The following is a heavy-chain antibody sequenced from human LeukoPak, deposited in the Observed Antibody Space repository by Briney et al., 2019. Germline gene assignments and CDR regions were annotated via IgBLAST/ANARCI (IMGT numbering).Heavy chain of an antibody. CDR3: AKDQAGIAAASYFQH. V-gene: IGHV3-23*01. D-gene: IGHD6-13*01. CDR1: GFTFSSYG. CDR2: ISGSGGST. J-gene: IGHJ1*01. Sequence: GGSLRLSCAASGFTFSSYGMSWVRQAPGKGLEWVSAISGSGGSTYYADSVKGRFTISRDNSKNTLYLQMNSLRAEDTAVYYCAKDQAGIAAASYFQHWARAPWSPSPQ.